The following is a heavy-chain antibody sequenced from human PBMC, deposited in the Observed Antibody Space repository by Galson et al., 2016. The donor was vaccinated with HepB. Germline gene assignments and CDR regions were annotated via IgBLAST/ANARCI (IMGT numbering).Heavy chain of an antibody. D-gene: IGHD4-17*01. Sequence: SLRLSCAASGFTFSSYWMSWVRQAPGKGLEWVANIKEDGSEEYYVDSVKGRSTISRDNAKNSLYLQMNRLRAEDTVVYYCAKKWSYGDYSYFDYWGQGTLVTVSS. J-gene: IGHJ4*02. V-gene: IGHV3-7*01. CDR1: GFTFSSYW. CDR3: AKKWSYGDYSYFDY. CDR2: IKEDGSEE.